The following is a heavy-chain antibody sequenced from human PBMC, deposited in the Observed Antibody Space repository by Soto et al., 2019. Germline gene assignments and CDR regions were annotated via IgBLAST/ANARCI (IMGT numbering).Heavy chain of an antibody. CDR3: ARGAVTGTSLLDY. D-gene: IGHD6-19*01. Sequence: LRLSCAVSGFTLTTYSMNWVRQAPGKGLEWISFINKNGFTIYYADSVKGRFTISRDYAKNSLYLQMDSLRHEDTAVYYCARGAVTGTSLLDYWGLGTLVTVS. J-gene: IGHJ4*02. CDR1: GFTLTTYS. V-gene: IGHV3-48*02. CDR2: INKNGFTI.